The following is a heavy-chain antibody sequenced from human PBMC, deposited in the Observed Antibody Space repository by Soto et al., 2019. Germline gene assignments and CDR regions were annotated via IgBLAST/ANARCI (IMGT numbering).Heavy chain of an antibody. CDR1: GYTFTSED. D-gene: IGHD2-15*01. CDR3: ARGYCRGCSCPRTRHFDY. V-gene: IGHV1-8*01. Sequence: QVQLVQSGAEVKKPGASVKVSCKTSGYTFTSEDINWVRQAPGQGLEWMGWMNPKSGNTDYAQKFQGRVTMTSDTSTDTVYMEMSSLRSEDTAVYYCARGYCRGCSCPRTRHFDYWGQGTLVSVSS. CDR2: MNPKSGNT. J-gene: IGHJ4*02.